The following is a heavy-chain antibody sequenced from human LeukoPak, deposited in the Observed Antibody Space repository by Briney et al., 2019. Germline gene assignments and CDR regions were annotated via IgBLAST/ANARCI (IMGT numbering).Heavy chain of an antibody. V-gene: IGHV4-31*03. CDR3: ARVIKYQLLYSDYYYYYMDV. CDR1: GGSISSGGYY. Sequence: SQTLSLTCTVSGGSISSGGYYWSWIRQHPGKGLEWIGYIYYSGSTYYNPSLKSRVTISADTSKNQFSLKLSPVTAADTAVYYCARVIKYQLLYSDYYYYYMDVWGKGTTVTVSS. J-gene: IGHJ6*03. CDR2: IYYSGST. D-gene: IGHD2-2*02.